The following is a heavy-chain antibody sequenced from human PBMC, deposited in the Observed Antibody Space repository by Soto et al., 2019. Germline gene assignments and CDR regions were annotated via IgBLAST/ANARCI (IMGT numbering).Heavy chain of an antibody. J-gene: IGHJ6*02. CDR2: INPKSGGT. D-gene: IGHD2-8*01. V-gene: IGHV1-2*04. CDR1: GYSFTDYH. CDR3: ARGDSTDCSNGVCTFFYNHEMDV. Sequence: ASVQVSCKASGYSFTDYHIHWVRQAHGQGLEWLGRINPKSGGTSTAQKFQGWVTMTTDTSISTASMELTRLTSDDTAIYYCARGDSTDCSNGVCTFFYNHEMDVWGQGTTVTVSS.